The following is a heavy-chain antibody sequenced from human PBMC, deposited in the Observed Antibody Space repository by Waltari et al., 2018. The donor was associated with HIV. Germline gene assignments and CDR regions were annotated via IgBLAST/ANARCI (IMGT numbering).Heavy chain of an antibody. D-gene: IGHD6-13*01. CDR3: ARGGLGRYSSSWGTY. CDR2: ISTSSSYI. J-gene: IGHJ4*02. CDR1: GFTFRDYH. Sequence: EVQLVESGGGMFKPGGSLRRSCAASGFTFRDYHMNWVRQAPGKGLEWVSSISTSSSYIYYSDSVKVRFTISRDNAKNSLYLQMNSLRAEDTAVYYCARGGLGRYSSSWGTYWGQGTLVTVSS. V-gene: IGHV3-21*01.